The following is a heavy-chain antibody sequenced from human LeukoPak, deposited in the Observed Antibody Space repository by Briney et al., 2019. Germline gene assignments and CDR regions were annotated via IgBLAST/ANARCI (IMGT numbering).Heavy chain of an antibody. CDR3: AKVTNGSGRTKSMDV. V-gene: IGHV3-21*04. D-gene: IGHD3-10*01. CDR2: ISSSSSYI. Sequence: GGSLRLSCAASGFTFSSYSMNWVRQAPGKGLEWVSSISSSSSYIYYADSVKGRFTISRDNSKNTLYLQMNSLRAEDTVVYYCAKVTNGSGRTKSMDVWGQGTTVTVSS. CDR1: GFTFSSYS. J-gene: IGHJ6*02.